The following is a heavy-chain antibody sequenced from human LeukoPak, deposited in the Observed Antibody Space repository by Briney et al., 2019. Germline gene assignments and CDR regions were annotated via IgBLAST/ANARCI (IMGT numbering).Heavy chain of an antibody. CDR1: GFTFNSYA. CDR3: ARGGFYHSGSFDY. V-gene: IGHV3-64D*09. D-gene: IGHD3-10*01. CDR2: IGTNGIST. Sequence: GGSLRLSCSASGFTFNSYAIHWVRQAPGKGLEYVSSIGTNGISTYYADSVTGRFTISRDNSKNSLYLQMGSLRADDTAVYYCARGGFYHSGSFDYWGQGTLVTVSS. J-gene: IGHJ4*02.